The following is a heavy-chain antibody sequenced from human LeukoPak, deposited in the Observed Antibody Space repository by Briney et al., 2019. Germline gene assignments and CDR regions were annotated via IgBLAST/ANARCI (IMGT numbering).Heavy chain of an antibody. V-gene: IGHV3-7*01. CDR1: GFTFSSNW. CDR3: ARDPSWFGELGVY. Sequence: GGSLRLSCAASGFTFSSNWMSWVRQAPGKGLEWVSNIKQDGSEKYYVDSVKGRFTISRDNAKNSLYLQMNSLRSEDTAVYYCARDPSWFGELGVYWGQGTLVTVSS. D-gene: IGHD3-10*01. CDR2: IKQDGSEK. J-gene: IGHJ4*02.